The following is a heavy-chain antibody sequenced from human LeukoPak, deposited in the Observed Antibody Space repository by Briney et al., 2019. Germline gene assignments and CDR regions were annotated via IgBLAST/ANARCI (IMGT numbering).Heavy chain of an antibody. Sequence: GASVKVTCKASGDTFSSYAISWVRQAPGQGLEWMGGIIPIFGTANYAQKFQGRVTITRDTSASTAYMELSSLRSEDTAVYYCARGSSRGYYFDYWGQGTLVTVSS. D-gene: IGHD6-13*01. CDR1: GDTFSSYA. CDR2: IIPIFGTA. V-gene: IGHV1-69*05. J-gene: IGHJ4*02. CDR3: ARGSSRGYYFDY.